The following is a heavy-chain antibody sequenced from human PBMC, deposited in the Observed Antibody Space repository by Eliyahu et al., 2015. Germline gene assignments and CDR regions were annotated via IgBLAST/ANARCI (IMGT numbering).Heavy chain of an antibody. CDR1: GGSXSGYX. CDR2: INHSGST. J-gene: IGHJ4*02. Sequence: QVQLQQXGAGLLKPSEXLSXTCAXYGGSXSGYXWSWIRXPPGKGLEWIGEINHSGSTNYNPSLKXRVTISVDTSKNQFSLKLSSVTAADTAVYYCARGIAVAGYFDYWXQGTLVTVSS. D-gene: IGHD6-19*01. V-gene: IGHV4-34*01. CDR3: ARGIAVAGYFDY.